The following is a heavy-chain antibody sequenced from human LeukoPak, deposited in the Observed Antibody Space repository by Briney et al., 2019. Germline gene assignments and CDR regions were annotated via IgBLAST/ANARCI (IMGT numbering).Heavy chain of an antibody. CDR2: IRYDGSNK. Sequence: GGSLRLSCAASGFTFSSYGVHWVRQAPGKGLEWVAFIRYDGSNKYYADSVKGRFTISRDNSKNTLYLQMNSLRAEDTAVYYCAKEWIQLWPSYLDYWGQGTLVTVSS. J-gene: IGHJ4*02. D-gene: IGHD5-18*01. CDR3: AKEWIQLWPSYLDY. CDR1: GFTFSSYG. V-gene: IGHV3-30*02.